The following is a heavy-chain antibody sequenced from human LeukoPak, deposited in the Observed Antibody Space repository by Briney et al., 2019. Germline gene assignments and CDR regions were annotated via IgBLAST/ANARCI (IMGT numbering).Heavy chain of an antibody. CDR2: IYYSGST. D-gene: IGHD2-2*01. Sequence: PSETLSLTCTVSGGSISSYYWSWLRQPPGKGLEWIGYIYYSGSTNYNPSLKSRVTISVDTSKNQFSLKLSSVTAADTAVYYCARSGLVVVPAATGYFDYWGQGTLVTVSS. CDR3: ARSGLVVVPAATGYFDY. CDR1: GGSISSYY. J-gene: IGHJ4*02. V-gene: IGHV4-59*01.